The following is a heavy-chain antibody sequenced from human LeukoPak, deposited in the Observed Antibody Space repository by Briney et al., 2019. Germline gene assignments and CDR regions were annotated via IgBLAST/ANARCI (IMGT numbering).Heavy chain of an antibody. CDR2: MNPNSGNT. Sequence: ASVKVSCKASGYTFTSYDINWVRQATGQGLEWMGWMNPNSGNTGYAQKFQGRVTITRNTSISTAYMELSSLRSEDTAVYYCARGKRGSGWIRPFDYWGQGTLVTVSS. D-gene: IGHD6-19*01. V-gene: IGHV1-8*03. J-gene: IGHJ4*02. CDR1: GYTFTSYD. CDR3: ARGKRGSGWIRPFDY.